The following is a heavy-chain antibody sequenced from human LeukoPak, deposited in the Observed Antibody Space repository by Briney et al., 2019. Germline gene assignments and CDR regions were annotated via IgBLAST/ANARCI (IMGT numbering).Heavy chain of an antibody. Sequence: PSETLSLTCTVSGGSISSSSYYWGWIRQPPGTGLEWIGSIYYSGSTYYNPSLKSRVTISVDTSKNQFSLKLSSVTAADTAVYYCARDIAAAARRAFDIWGQGTMVTVSS. J-gene: IGHJ3*02. V-gene: IGHV4-39*07. D-gene: IGHD6-13*01. CDR3: ARDIAAAARRAFDI. CDR1: GGSISSSSYY. CDR2: IYYSGST.